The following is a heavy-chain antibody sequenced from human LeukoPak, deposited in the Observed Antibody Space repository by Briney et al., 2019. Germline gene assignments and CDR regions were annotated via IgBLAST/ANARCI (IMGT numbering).Heavy chain of an antibody. V-gene: IGHV4-59*08. CDR2: IYYTGRN. J-gene: IGHJ4*02. CDR1: GGSINSHY. D-gene: IGHD6-19*01. Sequence: SETLSLTCAVSGGSINSHYWGWIRQPPGKGLEWIGDIYYTGRNNYNPPLKSRVTISVDTSKNLLSLTLTSVLAADTAIYYCVRRDTGWNYFDYWGQGVLLTVSS. CDR3: VRRDTGWNYFDY.